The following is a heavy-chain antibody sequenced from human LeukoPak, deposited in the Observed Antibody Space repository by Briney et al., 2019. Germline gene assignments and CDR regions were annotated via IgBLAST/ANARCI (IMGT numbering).Heavy chain of an antibody. CDR3: ARVDSSGWYGVFDY. CDR2: IWYDGSNK. V-gene: IGHV3-33*01. Sequence: GGSLRLSCAASGFTFSSYGMHWVRQAPGKGLEWVAVIWYDGSNKYYADSVKGRFTISRDNSKNTLYLQMNSLRAEDTAVYYCARVDSSGWYGVFDYWGQGTLVTVSS. CDR1: GFTFSSYG. D-gene: IGHD6-19*01. J-gene: IGHJ4*02.